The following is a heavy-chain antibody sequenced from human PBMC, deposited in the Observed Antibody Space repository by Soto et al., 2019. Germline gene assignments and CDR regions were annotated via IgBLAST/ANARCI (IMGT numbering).Heavy chain of an antibody. D-gene: IGHD6-13*01. CDR3: ARDPDSSPSLYYYYYYGMDV. Sequence: ASVKVSCKASGYTFTSYAMHWVRQAPGQRLEWMGWINAGNGNTKYSQKFQGRVTITRDTSASTAYMELSSLRSEDTAVYYCARDPDSSPSLYYYYYYGMDVWGQGTTVTVSS. CDR2: INAGNGNT. J-gene: IGHJ6*02. V-gene: IGHV1-3*01. CDR1: GYTFTSYA.